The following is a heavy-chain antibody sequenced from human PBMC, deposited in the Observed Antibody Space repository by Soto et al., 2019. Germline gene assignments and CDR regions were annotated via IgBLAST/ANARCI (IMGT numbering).Heavy chain of an antibody. D-gene: IGHD4-17*01. CDR3: VRGSTTVTPLGDY. CDR1: GYTFTAYY. Sequence: QVQLVQSGAEVKKPGASVQVSCKASGYTFTAYYSHWVRQAPGEGLEWMAWINIYTGDAGLPPEFQGRVTVTSDTSLNTVYMDLSGLRSDDTALYYCVRGSTTVTPLGDYWGQGTLVSVSS. J-gene: IGHJ4*02. CDR2: INIYTGDA. V-gene: IGHV1-2*02.